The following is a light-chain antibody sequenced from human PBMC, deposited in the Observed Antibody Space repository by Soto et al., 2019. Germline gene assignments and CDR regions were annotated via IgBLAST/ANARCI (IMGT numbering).Light chain of an antibody. CDR1: SSDVGGYNY. J-gene: IGLJ2*01. CDR2: DVS. V-gene: IGLV2-14*01. Sequence: QSVLTQPASVSGSPGQSITISCTGTSSDVGGYNYVSWYQQPPGKAPKLMIYDVSNRPSGVSNRFSGSKSGNTASLTISGPQAEDEADYYCSAYTSSSTLGVFGGGTKLTVL. CDR3: SAYTSSSTLGV.